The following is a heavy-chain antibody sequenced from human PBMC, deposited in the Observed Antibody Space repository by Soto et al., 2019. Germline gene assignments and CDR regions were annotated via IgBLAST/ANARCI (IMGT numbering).Heavy chain of an antibody. J-gene: IGHJ3*02. V-gene: IGHV3-11*05. D-gene: IGHD3-9*01. CDR2: IGSSSRYT. CDR1: GVTFSNYY. Sequence: QVQLVESGGGLVKPGGSLRLSCAASGVTFSNYYMSWIRQASGKGLEWVSYIGSSSRYTNYADYVKGRFTISSDNAKNSLYLKMNSLRAEDTAVYYCARDADILTGTDAFDIWGQGTMVTVSS. CDR3: ARDADILTGTDAFDI.